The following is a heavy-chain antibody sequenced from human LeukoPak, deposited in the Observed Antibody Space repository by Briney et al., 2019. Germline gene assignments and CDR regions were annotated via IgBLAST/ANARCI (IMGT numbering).Heavy chain of an antibody. D-gene: IGHD6-6*01. Sequence: PSETLCLTCAVYGGSFSGYYWSWIRQPPGKGLEWIGEINHSGSTNYNPSLKSRVTISVDTSKNQFSLKLSSVTAADTAVYYCARGFLGAARPFDYWGQGTLVTVSS. V-gene: IGHV4-34*01. CDR1: GGSFSGYY. CDR3: ARGFLGAARPFDY. CDR2: INHSGST. J-gene: IGHJ4*02.